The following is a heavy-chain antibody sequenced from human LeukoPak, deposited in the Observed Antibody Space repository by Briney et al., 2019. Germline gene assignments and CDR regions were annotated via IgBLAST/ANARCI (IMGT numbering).Heavy chain of an antibody. Sequence: SETLSLTCTVSSGSISSSTYYWGWIRQPPGKGLECIGLIYYSGSTDYNPSLKSRVIISVDTAKNQFSLKLSSVTAADTAVYYCARLGRSGSPHGWFDPWGQGTLVTVSS. CDR3: ARLGRSGSPHGWFDP. J-gene: IGHJ5*02. V-gene: IGHV4-39*01. CDR2: IYYSGST. D-gene: IGHD3-22*01. CDR1: SGSISSSTYY.